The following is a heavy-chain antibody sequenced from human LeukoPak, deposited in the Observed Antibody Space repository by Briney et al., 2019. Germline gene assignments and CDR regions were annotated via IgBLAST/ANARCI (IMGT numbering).Heavy chain of an antibody. CDR3: ARAPQYSSSWYAGYFDY. J-gene: IGHJ4*02. V-gene: IGHV4-59*01. CDR2: FYYSGST. CDR1: GGSISGNS. Sequence: SETLSLTCTVSGGSISGNSWSWIRQPPGRGLEWIGYFYYSGSTDYSPSLKSRVTISVDTSKNQFSLKVSSVTAADTAVYYCARAPQYSSSWYAGYFDYWGQGTLVTVSS. D-gene: IGHD6-13*01.